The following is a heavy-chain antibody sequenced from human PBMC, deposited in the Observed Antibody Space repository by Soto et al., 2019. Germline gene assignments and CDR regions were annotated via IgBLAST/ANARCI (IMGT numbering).Heavy chain of an antibody. CDR2: ISFDGTKI. V-gene: IGHV3-30-3*01. CDR3: ARDSTDYGDWVGFFDY. Sequence: QVQLVESGGGVVQPGRSLRLSCVASGFTFSSYALHWVRQAPGKGLEWVAVISFDGTKINYADSVKGRFTVSRDKSKNTLFLQMNSLRTEDTAVYYCARDSTDYGDWVGFFDYWGQGTLVTVSS. D-gene: IGHD4-17*01. CDR1: GFTFSSYA. J-gene: IGHJ4*02.